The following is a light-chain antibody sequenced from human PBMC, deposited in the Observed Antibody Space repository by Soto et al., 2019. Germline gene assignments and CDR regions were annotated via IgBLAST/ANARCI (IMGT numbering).Light chain of an antibody. V-gene: IGKV3-20*01. CDR1: QRISSSF. J-gene: IGKJ1*01. Sequence: EIVLTQSPGTLSLSPGERATLSCRASQRISSSFLAWYQQKPGQALRLLIYDASRRATGIPDRFSGSGSGTDFTLTISRLEPEDFAVYYCQQYASSPRTFGQGTKVEI. CDR2: DAS. CDR3: QQYASSPRT.